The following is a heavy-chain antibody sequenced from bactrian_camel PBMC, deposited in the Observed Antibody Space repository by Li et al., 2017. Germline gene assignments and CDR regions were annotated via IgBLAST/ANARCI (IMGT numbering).Heavy chain of an antibody. CDR1: GYTAGRYC. V-gene: IGHV3S1*01. CDR2: FDVGRRTP. Sequence: HVQLVESGGGLVQPGGSLRLSCVTSGYTAGRYCMGWFRQAPGKEREGVAGFDVGRRTPYYVDSVMGRFTISRDNVKKMLFLDMKGLKPEDTAMYHCATEGGMPTRMTAIQALERITKEDRFGYWGRGTQVTVS. D-gene: IGHD3*01. CDR3: ATEGGMPTRMTAIQALERITKEDRFGY. J-gene: IGHJ4*01.